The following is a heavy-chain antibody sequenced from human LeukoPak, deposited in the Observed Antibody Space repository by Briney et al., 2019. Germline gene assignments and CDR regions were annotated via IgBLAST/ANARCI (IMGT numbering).Heavy chain of an antibody. D-gene: IGHD3-10*01. CDR3: ARVLNYHGSGSYYNVFHYYYYYGMDV. V-gene: IGHV4-39*01. CDR1: GGSISSSSYY. CDR2: IYYSGST. J-gene: IGHJ6*02. Sequence: SETLSLTCTVSGGSISSSSYYWGWIRQPPGKGLEWIGSIYYSGSTYYNPSLKSRVTISVDTSKNQFSLKLSSVTAADTAVYYCARVLNYHGSGSYYNVFHYYYYYGMDVWGQGTTVTVSS.